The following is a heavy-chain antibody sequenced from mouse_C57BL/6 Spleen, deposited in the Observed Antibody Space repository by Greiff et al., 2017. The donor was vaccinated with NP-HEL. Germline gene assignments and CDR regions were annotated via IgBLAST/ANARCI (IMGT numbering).Heavy chain of an antibody. D-gene: IGHD1-1*01. Sequence: QVQLQQPGAELVRPGSSVKLSCKASGYTFTSYWMHWVKQRPIQGLEWIGNIDPSDSETHYNQKFKDKATLTVDKSSSTAYMQLSSLTSEDSAVYYCARGGTTVGHWYFDVWGTGTTVTVSS. CDR1: GYTFTSYW. CDR2: IDPSDSET. V-gene: IGHV1-52*01. CDR3: ARGGTTVGHWYFDV. J-gene: IGHJ1*03.